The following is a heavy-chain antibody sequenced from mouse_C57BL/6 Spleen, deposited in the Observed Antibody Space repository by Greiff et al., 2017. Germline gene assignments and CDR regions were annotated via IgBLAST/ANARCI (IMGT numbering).Heavy chain of an antibody. D-gene: IGHD2-4*01. J-gene: IGHJ1*03. V-gene: IGHV5-6*01. CDR2: ISSGGSYT. CDR1: GFTFSSYG. CDR3: ARLDYEYDGPYWYFDV. Sequence: EVKLVESGGDLVKPGGSLKLSCAASGFTFSSYGMSWVRQTPDKRLEWVATISSGGSYTYYPDSVKGRFTISRDKAKNTLYLQMSRLKSEDTAMYYCARLDYEYDGPYWYFDVWGTGTTVTVSS.